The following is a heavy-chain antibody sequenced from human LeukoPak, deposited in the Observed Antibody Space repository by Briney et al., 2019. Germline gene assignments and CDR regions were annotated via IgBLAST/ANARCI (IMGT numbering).Heavy chain of an antibody. CDR2: FDPEDGET. V-gene: IGHV1-24*01. Sequence: ASVKVSCKVSGYTLTELSMHWVRQAPGKGLEWMGGFDPEDGETIYAQKFRGRVTITADKSTRTAYMELSSLRSEDTAVYYCARERSSWEYYYDSSVAVDYMDVWGKGTTVTISS. D-gene: IGHD3-22*01. J-gene: IGHJ6*03. CDR3: ARERSSWEYYYDSSVAVDYMDV. CDR1: GYTLTELS.